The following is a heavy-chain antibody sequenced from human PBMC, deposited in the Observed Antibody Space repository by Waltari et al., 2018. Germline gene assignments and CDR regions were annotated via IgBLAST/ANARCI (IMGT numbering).Heavy chain of an antibody. CDR3: AIDHFNAAAGTFDY. V-gene: IGHV1-69*13. Sequence: QVQLVQSGAEVKKPGSSVKVSCKASGGTFSSYAISWVRQAPGQGLEWMGRILPIFGTANYAQKFQGRVTITADKSTSTAYMELSSLRSEDTAVYYCAIDHFNAAAGTFDYWGQGTLVTVSS. J-gene: IGHJ4*02. D-gene: IGHD6-13*01. CDR1: GGTFSSYA. CDR2: ILPIFGTA.